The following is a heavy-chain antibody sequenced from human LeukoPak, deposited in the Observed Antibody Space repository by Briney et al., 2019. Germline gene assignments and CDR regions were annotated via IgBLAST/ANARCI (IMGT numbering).Heavy chain of an antibody. J-gene: IGHJ4*02. V-gene: IGHV3-74*01. CDR1: GFTFSSYW. CDR3: ARPHTGFDS. CDR2: INSDGSTT. Sequence: PGGSLRLSCTASGFTFSSYWMHWVRQAPGKGLVWVSRINSDGSTTTYVDSVKGRFTISRDNAKNTLYLQMNSLRVEDTAVYYCARPHTGFDSWGQGTLVTVSS.